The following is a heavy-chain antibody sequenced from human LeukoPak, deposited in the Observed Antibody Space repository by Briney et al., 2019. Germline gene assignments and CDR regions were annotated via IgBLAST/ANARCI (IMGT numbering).Heavy chain of an antibody. Sequence: PSETLSLTCTVSGGSISSYYWSWIRQPPGKGLEWIGYIYYSGSTNYNPSLKSRVTISVDTSKNQFSLKLSSVTAADTAVYYCARSPYYDFWSGYLYYFDYWGQGTLVTVSS. CDR1: GGSISSYY. D-gene: IGHD3-3*01. V-gene: IGHV4-59*01. J-gene: IGHJ4*02. CDR2: IYYSGST. CDR3: ARSPYYDFWSGYLYYFDY.